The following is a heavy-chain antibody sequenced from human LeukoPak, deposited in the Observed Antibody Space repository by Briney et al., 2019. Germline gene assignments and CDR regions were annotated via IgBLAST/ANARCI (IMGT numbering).Heavy chain of an antibody. CDR3: ARGQTHCSGGSCYFDY. CDR1: GFTFSSYS. D-gene: IGHD2-15*01. Sequence: GGSLRLSCAASGFTFSSYSMNWVRQAPGKGLKGVSSISGSSSYIYYADSVKGRFAISRDNAKNSLYLQMNSLRAEDTAVYYCARGQTHCSGGSCYFDYWGQGTLVTVSS. CDR2: ISGSSSYI. J-gene: IGHJ4*02. V-gene: IGHV3-21*01.